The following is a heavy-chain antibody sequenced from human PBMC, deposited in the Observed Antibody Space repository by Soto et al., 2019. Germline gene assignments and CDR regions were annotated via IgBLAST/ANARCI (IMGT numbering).Heavy chain of an antibody. CDR1: GFTFSNAW. CDR3: TTSAYYYDSSGPTRRTDY. CDR2: IKSKTDGGTT. V-gene: IGHV3-15*07. D-gene: IGHD3-22*01. J-gene: IGHJ4*02. Sequence: GGSLRLSCAASGFTFSNAWMNWVRQAPGKGLEWVGRIKSKTDGGTTDYAAPVKGRFTISRDDSKNTLYLQMNSLKTEDTAVYYCTTSAYYYDSSGPTRRTDYWGQGTLVTVSS.